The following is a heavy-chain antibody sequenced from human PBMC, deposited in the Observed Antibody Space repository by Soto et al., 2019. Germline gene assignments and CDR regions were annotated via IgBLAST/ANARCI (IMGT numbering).Heavy chain of an antibody. CDR1: GGTFASFT. CDR2: IIPVSGVP. D-gene: IGHD2-2*01. V-gene: IGHV1-69*01. Sequence: QVQLVQSGAEVKQPGSSVRVSCTISGGTFASFTISWVRQAPGQGFEWMGGIIPVSGVPSYSRHFQGRITITADASTRTAYMDLSGLKFEDTAVYFCARDSRTATLDFWGQGTLVSVS. CDR3: ARDSRTATLDF. J-gene: IGHJ4*02.